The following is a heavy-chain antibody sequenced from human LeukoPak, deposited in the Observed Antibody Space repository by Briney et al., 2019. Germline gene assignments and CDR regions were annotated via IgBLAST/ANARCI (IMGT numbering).Heavy chain of an antibody. CDR2: IYSGGST. CDR3: ARAIAALVDWFDP. J-gene: IGHJ5*02. V-gene: IGHV3-66*01. CDR1: GFTVSSNY. Sequence: GGSLRLSCAASGFTVSSNYMSWVRQAPGKGLEWVSVIYSGGSTYYADSVKGRFTISRDNSKNTLYLQMNSLRAEDTAVYYCARAIAALVDWFDPWGQGTLVTVSS. D-gene: IGHD6-6*01.